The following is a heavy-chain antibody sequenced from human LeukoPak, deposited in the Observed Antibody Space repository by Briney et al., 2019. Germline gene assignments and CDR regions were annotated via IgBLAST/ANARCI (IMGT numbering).Heavy chain of an antibody. D-gene: IGHD2-21*02. J-gene: IGHJ4*02. V-gene: IGHV4-59*08. CDR2: IYYSGST. CDR1: GGSISSYY. CDR3: ARRGGGDSVNY. Sequence: SETLSLTCTVSGGSISSYYWTWIRQPPGKGLEWIGYIYYSGSTSYNPPLKSRVTMSVDTSKNQFSLKLSSVTAADTAVYFCARRGGGDSVNYWGQGTLVIVSS.